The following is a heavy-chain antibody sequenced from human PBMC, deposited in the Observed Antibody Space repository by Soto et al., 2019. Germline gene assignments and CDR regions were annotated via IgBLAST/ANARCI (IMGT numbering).Heavy chain of an antibody. V-gene: IGHV3-23*01. J-gene: IGHJ6*02. CDR2: ISGSGGST. CDR3: ANGYSSGPKKLTYYYGMDV. CDR1: GFTFSSYA. Sequence: GGSLRLSCAASGFTFSSYAMSWVRQAPGKGLEWVSAISGSGGSTYYADSVKGRFTISRDNSKNTLYLQMNSLRAEDTAVYYCANGYSSGPKKLTYYYGMDVWGQGTTVTVSS. D-gene: IGHD6-19*01.